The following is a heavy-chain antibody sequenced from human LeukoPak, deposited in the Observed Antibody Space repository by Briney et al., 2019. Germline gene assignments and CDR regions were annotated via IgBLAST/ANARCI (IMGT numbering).Heavy chain of an antibody. Sequence: ASVKVSCKASGYTFTSYGISWVRQAPGQGLEWMGWISAYNGNTNYARKLQGRVTMTTDTSTSTAYMELRSLRSDDTAVYYCARDSITMIVGAFDIWGQGTMVTVSS. CDR1: GYTFTSYG. V-gene: IGHV1-18*01. J-gene: IGHJ3*02. CDR2: ISAYNGNT. CDR3: ARDSITMIVGAFDI. D-gene: IGHD3-22*01.